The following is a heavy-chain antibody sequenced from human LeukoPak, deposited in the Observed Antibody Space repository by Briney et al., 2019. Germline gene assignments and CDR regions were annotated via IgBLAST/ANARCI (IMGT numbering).Heavy chain of an antibody. V-gene: IGHV3-23*01. CDR1: GFTFSSYA. CDR2: ISGSGGST. Sequence: GGSLRFSCAASGFTFSSYAMSWVRQAPGKGLEWVSAISGSGGSTYYADSVKGRFTISRDNSKNTLYLQMNSLRAEDTAVYYCASGSKRYYFDYWGQGALVTVSS. J-gene: IGHJ4*02. D-gene: IGHD3-10*01. CDR3: ASGSKRYYFDY.